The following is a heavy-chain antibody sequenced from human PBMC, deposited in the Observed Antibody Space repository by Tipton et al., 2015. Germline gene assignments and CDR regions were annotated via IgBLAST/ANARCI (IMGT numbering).Heavy chain of an antibody. D-gene: IGHD3-22*01. J-gene: IGHJ4*02. CDR1: GFTFSDYG. CDR2: IWYDGSNK. Sequence: SLRLSCAASGFTFSDYGMHWVRQAPGKGLEWVALIWYDGSNKYYADSVKGRFTISRDNSKNTLYLQLNSLKAEDTAVYYCARGDSSGYWIDYWGQGTLVTVSS. CDR3: ARGDSSGYWIDY. V-gene: IGHV3-30*19.